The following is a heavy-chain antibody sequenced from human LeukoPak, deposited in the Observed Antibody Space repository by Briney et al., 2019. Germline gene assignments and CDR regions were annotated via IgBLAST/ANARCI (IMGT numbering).Heavy chain of an antibody. D-gene: IGHD2-8*01. CDR2: VNPRSGDA. J-gene: IGHJ4*02. Sequence: ASVRVSCKASGYTFISYNINWLRQATGQGLEWMGWVNPRSGDAGYLQKFQGRLTITRDSSIDTAYMDLSGLSSEDTAIYYCARGVPLGYCTYGVCYPPYYFDYWGQGTVVTASS. CDR3: ARGVPLGYCTYGVCYPPYYFDY. V-gene: IGHV1-8*03. CDR1: GYTFISYN.